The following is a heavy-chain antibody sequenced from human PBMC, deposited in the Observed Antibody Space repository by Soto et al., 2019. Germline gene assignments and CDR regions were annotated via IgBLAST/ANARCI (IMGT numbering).Heavy chain of an antibody. CDR2: INWNGGRT. J-gene: IGHJ4*02. CDR1: GFTFDDYG. Sequence: EVQLVESGGGVVRPGGSLRLSCAASGFTFDDYGMSWVRQAPGKGLEWVSGINWNGGRTGYADSVKGRLTISRDNAKNSLYLQMNSLRAEDTALYHCARHNSCSWMRYFGYWGQGTLVTVSS. CDR3: ARHNSCSWMRYFGY. D-gene: IGHD6-13*01. V-gene: IGHV3-20*01.